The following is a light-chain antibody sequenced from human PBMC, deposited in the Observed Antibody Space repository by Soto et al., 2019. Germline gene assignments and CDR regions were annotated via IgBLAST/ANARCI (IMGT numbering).Light chain of an antibody. CDR1: SGSVSTNSY. Sequence: QTVVTQETSLSVSPGGTVTLTCGLSSGSVSTNSYPSWYQQTPGQAPRTLIYSTNIRSSGVSDRFSGSLLGNQAALTITGAQANDECDYFCLLYMGGGIWVFGGGTKVTVL. J-gene: IGLJ3*02. V-gene: IGLV8-61*01. CDR2: STN. CDR3: LLYMGGGIWV.